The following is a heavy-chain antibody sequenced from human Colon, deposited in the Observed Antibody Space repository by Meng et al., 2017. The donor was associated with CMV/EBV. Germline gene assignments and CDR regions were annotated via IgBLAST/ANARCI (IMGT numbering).Heavy chain of an antibody. D-gene: IGHD2/OR15-2a*01. V-gene: IGHV4-59*01. CDR1: GDSSGSYY. J-gene: IGHJ4*02. CDR2: VSYTGSA. Sequence: SETLSLTCSVSGDSSGSYYWSWLRQPPGKGLEWIGYVSYTGSATYNPALESRVTISVTTPESQFSLKLSSVTAADSAVYYCARAQNVIPELFDSWGQGTLVTVSS. CDR3: ARAQNVIPELFDS.